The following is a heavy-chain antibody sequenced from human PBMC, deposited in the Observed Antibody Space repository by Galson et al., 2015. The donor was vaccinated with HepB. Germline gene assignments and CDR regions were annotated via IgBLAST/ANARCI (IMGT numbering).Heavy chain of an antibody. V-gene: IGHV3-20*04. CDR1: GFTFDDYG. CDR3: ARGRTVATPGGYCYYGMDV. Sequence: SLRLSCAASGFTFDDYGMSWVRQAPGRGLEWVSGINWNGGSTGYADSVKGRFTISRDNAKNSLYLQMNSLRAEDTALYYCARGRTVATPGGYCYYGMDVWGQGTTVTVSS. CDR2: INWNGGST. D-gene: IGHD4-23*01. J-gene: IGHJ6*02.